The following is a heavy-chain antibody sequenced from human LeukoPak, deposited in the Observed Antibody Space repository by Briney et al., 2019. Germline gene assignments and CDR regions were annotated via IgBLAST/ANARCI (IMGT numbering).Heavy chain of an antibody. CDR1: GFTFSDYY. CDR3: ARLTWDTTMVRYYFDF. V-gene: IGHV4-59*08. J-gene: IGHJ4*02. Sequence: GSLRLSCAASGFTFSDYYMSWIRQPPGKGLEWIGYIYYTGSTSYNPSLKSRVTISLDTSKNQFSLKLSSVTAADTAVYYCARLTWDTTMVRYYFDFWGQGTLVTVSS. CDR2: IYYTGST. D-gene: IGHD5-18*01.